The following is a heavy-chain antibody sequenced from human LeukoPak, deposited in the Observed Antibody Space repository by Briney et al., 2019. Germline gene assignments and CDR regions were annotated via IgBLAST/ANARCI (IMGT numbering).Heavy chain of an antibody. CDR1: GYTFTDYY. Sequence: ASVKFSCKASGYTFTDYYIYWVRQAPGQGLEWMGRINPNSGGTKYAQNFQGRVTITRDTSISTAYMELSRLRSDDTAVYYCAREDFGDYYFDSWGQGTLVTVSS. CDR3: AREDFGDYYFDS. V-gene: IGHV1-2*06. CDR2: INPNSGGT. D-gene: IGHD4-17*01. J-gene: IGHJ4*02.